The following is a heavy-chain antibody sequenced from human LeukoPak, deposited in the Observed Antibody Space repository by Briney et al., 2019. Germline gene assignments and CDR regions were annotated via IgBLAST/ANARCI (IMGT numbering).Heavy chain of an antibody. J-gene: IGHJ4*02. Sequence: GGSLRLSCTASGFTFGDYAMSWVRQAPGKGLEWVGFIRSKAYGGTTEYAASVKGRFTISRDDSKSIAYLPMNSLKTEDTGVYYCNRDLLAGDYYGSGNLGYWGQGTLVTVSS. V-gene: IGHV3-49*04. CDR3: NRDLLAGDYYGSGNLGY. CDR1: GFTFGDYA. D-gene: IGHD3-10*01. CDR2: IRSKAYGGTT.